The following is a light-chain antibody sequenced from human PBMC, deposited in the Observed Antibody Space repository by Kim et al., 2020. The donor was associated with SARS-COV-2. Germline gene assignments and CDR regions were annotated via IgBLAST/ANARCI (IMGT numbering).Light chain of an antibody. CDR2: GKN. CDR3: NSRDSSGNLWV. Sequence: LGQTVRITCQGDSLRSYYASWYQQKPGQAPVLVIYGKNNRPSGIPDRFSGSSSGNTASLTITGAQAEEEADYYCNSRDSSGNLWVFGGGTKLTVL. J-gene: IGLJ3*02. CDR1: SLRSYY. V-gene: IGLV3-19*01.